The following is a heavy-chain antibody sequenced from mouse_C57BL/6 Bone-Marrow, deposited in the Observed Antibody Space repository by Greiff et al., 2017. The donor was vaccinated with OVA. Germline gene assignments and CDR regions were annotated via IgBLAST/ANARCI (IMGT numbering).Heavy chain of an antibody. Sequence: VQLQQPGAELVKPGASVKLSCKASDYTFTSYWMQWVKQRPGQGLEWIGEIDPSDSYTNYNQKFKGKATLTVDTSSSTAYMQLSSLTSEDAAVYYCARSEFAYWGQGTLVTVSA. V-gene: IGHV1-50*01. CDR2: IDPSDSYT. CDR3: ARSEFAY. J-gene: IGHJ3*01. CDR1: DYTFTSYW.